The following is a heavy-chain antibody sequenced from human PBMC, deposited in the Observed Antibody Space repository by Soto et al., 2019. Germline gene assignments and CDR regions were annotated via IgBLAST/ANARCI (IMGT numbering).Heavy chain of an antibody. D-gene: IGHD6-13*01. V-gene: IGHV4-34*01. J-gene: IGHJ5*02. CDR2: INHSGST. Sequence: SETLSLTCAVYGGSFSGYYWSWIRQPPGKGLEWIGEINHSGSTNYNPSLKIRVTISVDTAKNQFSLKLSSVTAADTAVYYCARDRRYSSSWYWFDPWGQGTLVPVSS. CDR1: GGSFSGYY. CDR3: ARDRRYSSSWYWFDP.